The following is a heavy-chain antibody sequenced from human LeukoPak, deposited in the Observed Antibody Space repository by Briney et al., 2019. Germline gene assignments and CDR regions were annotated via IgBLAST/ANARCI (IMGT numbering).Heavy chain of an antibody. D-gene: IGHD5-24*01. CDR2: INPNSSSK. Sequence: ATVTLSCTASGYTFTCNYMHWVRQAPGQGLEWIGWINPNSSSKNYAHKCKGRATMTRDTSIHTAYMELSSLRPDDTAVYYCARDQGEMATIPDYWAQGTLLTVSS. J-gene: IGHJ4*02. V-gene: IGHV1-2*02. CDR1: GYTFTCNY. CDR3: ARDQGEMATIPDY.